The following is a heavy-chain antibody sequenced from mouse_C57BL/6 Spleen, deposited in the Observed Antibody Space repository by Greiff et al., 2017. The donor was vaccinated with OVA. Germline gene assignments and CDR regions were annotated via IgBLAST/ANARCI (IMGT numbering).Heavy chain of an antibody. V-gene: IGHV5-4*03. D-gene: IGHD1-1*01. J-gene: IGHJ2*01. CDR1: GFTFSSYA. CDR3: ARGNYYYGSSYNFDY. CDR2: ISDGGSYT. Sequence: EVKLVESGGGLVKPGGSLKLSCAASGFTFSSYAMSWVRQTPEKRLEWVATISDGGSYTYYPDNVKGRFTISRDNAKNNLYLQMSHLKSEDTAMYYCARGNYYYGSSYNFDYWGQGTTLTVSS.